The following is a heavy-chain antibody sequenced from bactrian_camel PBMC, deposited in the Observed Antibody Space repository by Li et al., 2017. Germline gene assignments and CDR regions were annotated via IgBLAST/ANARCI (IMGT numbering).Heavy chain of an antibody. CDR1: DYTFR. Sequence: QLVESGGGSVQAGGSLRLSCAASDYTFRMAWFRQAPGMGREGVASIYTGGDSVGGKTYYADSVKGRFTISLDSGKNTVYLQMNSLKTEDTAMYYCAWRAYYSGGYVLGQGTQVTVS. V-gene: IGHV3S1*01. D-gene: IGHD2*01. CDR2: IYTGGDSVGGKT. J-gene: IGHJ4*01.